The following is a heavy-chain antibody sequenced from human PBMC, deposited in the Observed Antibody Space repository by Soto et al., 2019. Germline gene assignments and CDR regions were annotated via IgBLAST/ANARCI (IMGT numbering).Heavy chain of an antibody. J-gene: IGHJ4*02. CDR3: ARRPYYDILTGVFDY. Sequence: KTSETLSLTCTVSGGSISSGGYYWSWIRQHPGKGLEWIGYIYYSGSTYYNPSLKSRVTISVDTSKNQFSLKLSSVTAADTAVYYCARRPYYDILTGVFDYWGQGTLVTVSS. D-gene: IGHD3-9*01. CDR2: IYYSGST. CDR1: GGSISSGGYY. V-gene: IGHV4-31*03.